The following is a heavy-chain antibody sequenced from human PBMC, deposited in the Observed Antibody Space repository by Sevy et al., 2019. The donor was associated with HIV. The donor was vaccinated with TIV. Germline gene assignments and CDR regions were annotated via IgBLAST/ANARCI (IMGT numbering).Heavy chain of an antibody. CDR2: IKQDGSEK. CDR1: GFTFSSYW. J-gene: IGHJ6*03. Sequence: GGSLRLSCAASGFTFSSYWMSWVRQAPGKGLEWVANIKQDGSEKYYVDSVKGGFTISRDNAKNSLYLQMNSLRAEDTAVYYCARVSADFWSGYYTYYYYYMDVWGKGTTVTVSS. V-gene: IGHV3-7*03. CDR3: ARVSADFWSGYYTYYYYYMDV. D-gene: IGHD3-3*01.